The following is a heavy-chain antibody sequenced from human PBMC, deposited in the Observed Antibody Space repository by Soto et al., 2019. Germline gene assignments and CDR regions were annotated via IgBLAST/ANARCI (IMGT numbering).Heavy chain of an antibody. CDR3: ARLRTEKGGGSTWAFDD. D-gene: IGHD1-1*01. J-gene: IGHJ4*02. CDR1: VYSFTTYL. V-gene: IGHV5-51*01. Sequence: PXECLKISRPGCVYSFTTYLVVWVRQMPGKGLEWMGIIYPGDSDVRSSPSFQGQVTISADKSITTAYLQWSTLKASDTAMYYCARLRTEKGGGSTWAFDDWGQGTQVTVSS. CDR2: IYPGDSDV.